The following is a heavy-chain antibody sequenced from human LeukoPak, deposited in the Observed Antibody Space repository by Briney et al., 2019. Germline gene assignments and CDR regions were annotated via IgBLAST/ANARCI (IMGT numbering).Heavy chain of an antibody. CDR1: GFTFSSYG. V-gene: IGHV3-33*01. J-gene: IGHJ4*02. Sequence: GGSLRLSCAASGFTFSSYGMHWVRQAPGKGLEWVAVIWYDGSNKYYADSVKGRFTISRDNSKNTLYLQMNSLRGEDTAVYYCARAPQHRYSSGWQEFDYWGQGTLVTVSS. CDR3: ARAPQHRYSSGWQEFDY. D-gene: IGHD6-19*01. CDR2: IWYDGSNK.